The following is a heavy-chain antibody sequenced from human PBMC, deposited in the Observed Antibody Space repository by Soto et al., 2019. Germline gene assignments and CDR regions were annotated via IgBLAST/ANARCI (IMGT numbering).Heavy chain of an antibody. V-gene: IGHV1-46*01. CDR1: GYTFTSYY. CDR2: INPSGGST. J-gene: IGHJ4*02. Sequence: ASVKVSCKASGYTFTSYYMHRVRQAPGQGLEWMGIINPSGGSTSYAQKFQGRVTMTRDTSTSTVYMELSRLRSEDTAVYYCASLPSPRYYYGSGRTIDYWGQGTLVTVSS. D-gene: IGHD3-10*01. CDR3: ASLPSPRYYYGSGRTIDY.